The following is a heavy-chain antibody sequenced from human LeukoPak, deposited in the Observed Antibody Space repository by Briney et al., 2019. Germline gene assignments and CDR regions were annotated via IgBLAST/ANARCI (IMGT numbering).Heavy chain of an antibody. J-gene: IGHJ4*02. CDR2: ISIDGSYE. Sequence: GRSLRLSCSASGFTFSDYGIHWVRQAPGKGLEWVAVISIDGSYENYADSVKGRFTISRDNSKNTLSLQMNSLKTEDTAVYYCTRGLHSSSWVVYYFDYWGQGTLVTVSS. V-gene: IGHV3-30*03. D-gene: IGHD6-13*01. CDR3: TRGLHSSSWVVYYFDY. CDR1: GFTFSDYG.